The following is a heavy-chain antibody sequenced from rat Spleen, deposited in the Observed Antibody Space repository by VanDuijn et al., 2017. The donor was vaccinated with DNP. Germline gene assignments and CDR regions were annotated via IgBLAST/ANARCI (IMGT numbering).Heavy chain of an antibody. D-gene: IGHD4-3*01. V-gene: IGHV5-7*01. CDR2: ISYDGLRT. CDR1: GFTFSDYY. J-gene: IGHJ2*01. CDR3: AKNSGYYFDY. Sequence: EVQLVESGGGLVQPGRSLKLSCAASGFTFSDYYMAWVRQAPSKGLEWVATISYDGLRTYYRDSVRGRFTLSRDDAKSTLYLQMNSLRSEDTATYYCAKNSGYYFDYWGQGVMVTVSS.